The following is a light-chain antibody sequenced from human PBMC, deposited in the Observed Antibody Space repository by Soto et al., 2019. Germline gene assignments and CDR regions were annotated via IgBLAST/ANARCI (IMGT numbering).Light chain of an antibody. J-gene: IGKJ2*01. V-gene: IGKV3-15*01. Sequence: EIVMTQSPDTLSVSPGERATLSCRASQSVSSDLAWYQQKPGQAPRLLIVGASTRATGVTARVSGSGSGTEFTLTISSLQSEDFAIYYCQQDNNWPYAFGQGTKLEIK. CDR1: QSVSSD. CDR3: QQDNNWPYA. CDR2: GAS.